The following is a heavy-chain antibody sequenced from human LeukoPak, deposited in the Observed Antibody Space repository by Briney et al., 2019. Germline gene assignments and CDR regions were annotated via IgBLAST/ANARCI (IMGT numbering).Heavy chain of an antibody. Sequence: ASVKVSCKASGYTFTGYYMHWVRQAPGQGLEWMGWINPNGGGTNYAQKFQGRVTMTRDTSISTAYMELSRLRSDDTAVYYCARDKGSHSGSYCSDYWGQGTLVTVSS. CDR2: INPNGGGT. D-gene: IGHD1-26*01. J-gene: IGHJ4*02. V-gene: IGHV1-2*02. CDR1: GYTFTGYY. CDR3: ARDKGSHSGSYCSDY.